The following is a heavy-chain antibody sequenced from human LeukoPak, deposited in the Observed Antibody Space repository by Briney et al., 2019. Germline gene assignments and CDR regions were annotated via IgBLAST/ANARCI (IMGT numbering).Heavy chain of an antibody. CDR3: ARDWGGSAYFDY. D-gene: IGHD7-27*01. J-gene: IGHJ4*02. V-gene: IGHV4-59*01. CDR1: GGSISSYY. CDR2: IYYSGST. Sequence: PSETLSLTRTVSGGSISSYYWSWIRPPPGKGLEWIGYIYYSGSTNYNPSLTSRVTISVDTSKNQFSLKLSSVTAADTAVYYCARDWGGSAYFDYWGQGTLVTVSS.